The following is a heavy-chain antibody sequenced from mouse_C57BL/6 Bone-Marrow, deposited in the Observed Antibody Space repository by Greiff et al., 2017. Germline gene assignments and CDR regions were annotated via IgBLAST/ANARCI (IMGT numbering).Heavy chain of an antibody. J-gene: IGHJ4*01. CDR2: IDPSDSYT. Sequence: QVQLQQPGAELVMPGASVKLSCKASGYTFTSYWMHWVKQRPGQGLEWIGEIDPSDSYTNYNQKFKGKTKLTVDKTSSTAYMQLSSLTSEDSAVYYYARGDDYVQYYAIYYWYQGTSVTVSS. D-gene: IGHD2-4*01. V-gene: IGHV1-69*01. CDR1: GYTFTSYW. CDR3: ARGDDYVQYYAIYY.